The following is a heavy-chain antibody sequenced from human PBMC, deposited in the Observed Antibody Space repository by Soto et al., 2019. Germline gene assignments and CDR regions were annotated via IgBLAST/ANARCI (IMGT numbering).Heavy chain of an antibody. V-gene: IGHV1-18*01. CDR3: ARDPHEFWTSYWFDP. CDR2: ISAYDGKT. J-gene: IGHJ5*02. CDR1: GYTFNTYG. D-gene: IGHD3-3*01. Sequence: ASVKVSCKTYGYTFNTYGINWVRQAPGQGLELMGWISAYDGKTTYAEKFQGRVTLTTDTSTSTAYMELRSLRSDDTAIYYCARDPHEFWTSYWFDPWGQGTLVTVSS.